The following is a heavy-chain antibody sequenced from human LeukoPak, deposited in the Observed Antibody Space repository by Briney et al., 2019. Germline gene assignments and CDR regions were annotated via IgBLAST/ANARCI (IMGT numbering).Heavy chain of an antibody. J-gene: IGHJ4*02. D-gene: IGHD3-10*01. CDR3: ARSGMDFDY. CDR1: GYTFTSYY. V-gene: IGHV1-46*01. Sequence: ASVKVSCKAPGYTFTSYYMHWVRQAPGQGLEWMGIINPSGGSTSYAQKFQGRVTMTRDMSTGTVYMELSSLRSEDTAVYYCARSGMDFDYWGQGTLVTVSS. CDR2: INPSGGST.